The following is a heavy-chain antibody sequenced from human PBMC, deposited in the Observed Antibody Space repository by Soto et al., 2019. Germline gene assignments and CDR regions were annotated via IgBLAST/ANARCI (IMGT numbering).Heavy chain of an antibody. J-gene: IGHJ3*01. Sequence: EVQLVESGGGLVKPGGSLRLSCAASGFTFSSYSMNWVRQAPGKGLEWVSTITTSSTSIYYADSVKGRFTISRDNAKNSLDMQMNSLRVEDTAVYYCARGHWLASHLWGQGTMVTVSS. CDR3: ARGHWLASHL. D-gene: IGHD6-19*01. CDR2: ITTSSTSI. CDR1: GFTFSSYS. V-gene: IGHV3-21*01.